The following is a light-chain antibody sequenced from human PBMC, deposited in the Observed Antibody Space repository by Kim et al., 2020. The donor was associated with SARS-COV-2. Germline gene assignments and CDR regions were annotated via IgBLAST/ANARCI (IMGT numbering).Light chain of an antibody. CDR3: LLYYGGAYV. J-gene: IGLJ1*01. CDR2: STS. CDR1: TGAVTSGYY. Sequence: PAGTVTLTCASSTGAVTSGYYPNWFQQKPGQAPRALIYSTSNKPSWTPARFSGSLLGGEAALTLSDVQPEDEAEYYCLLYYGGAYVFGTGTKVTVL. V-gene: IGLV7-43*01.